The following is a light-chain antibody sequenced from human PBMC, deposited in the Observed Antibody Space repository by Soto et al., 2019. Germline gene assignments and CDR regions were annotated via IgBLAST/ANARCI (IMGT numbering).Light chain of an antibody. CDR2: GAS. CDR3: QQYGNFPYT. Sequence: EIVMTQSPATLSVSPGERATLSCRASQSVSSNLAWYQQKPGQAPRLLIYGASTRATGIPARFSGSGSGTEFTLTISSLEPEDFAVYYCQQYGNFPYTFGPGTKVQIK. CDR1: QSVSSN. V-gene: IGKV3-15*01. J-gene: IGKJ2*01.